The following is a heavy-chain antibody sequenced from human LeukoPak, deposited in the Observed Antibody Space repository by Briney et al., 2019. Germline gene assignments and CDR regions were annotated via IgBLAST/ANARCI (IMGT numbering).Heavy chain of an antibody. Sequence: GGSLRLSCVASGFTFDNYAMHWVRQPPGKGLEWVSYISWNGGTKGYADSVKGRFTISRDSAKNSLYLQMNSLRAEDTVLYFCAKDHVDTPLGFFDYWGQGTLVTVSS. CDR3: AKDHVDTPLGFFDY. J-gene: IGHJ4*02. V-gene: IGHV3-9*01. CDR1: GFTFDNYA. D-gene: IGHD5-18*01. CDR2: ISWNGGTK.